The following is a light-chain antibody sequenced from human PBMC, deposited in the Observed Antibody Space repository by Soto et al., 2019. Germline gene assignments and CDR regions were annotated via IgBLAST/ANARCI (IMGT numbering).Light chain of an antibody. Sequence: QSVLTQPPSASGAPGQRVNFSCTGSSSNIGEDYDVHWYRQLPGTAPKLRIYGYINRPSRVPERFSGSKSGTSASLVITALQAEDEGHYFCQSYDSSLGAVVFGGGTKLTVL. CDR2: GYI. CDR3: QSYDSSLGAVV. CDR1: SSNIGEDYD. V-gene: IGLV1-40*01. J-gene: IGLJ2*01.